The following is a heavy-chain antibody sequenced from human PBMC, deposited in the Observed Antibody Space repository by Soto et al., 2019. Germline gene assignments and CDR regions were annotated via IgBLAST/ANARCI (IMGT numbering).Heavy chain of an antibody. Sequence: GGSLRLCCAASGFTFDDYAMHWVRQAPGKGLEWVSGISWNSGSIGYADSVKGRFTISRDNAKNSLYLQMNSLRAEDTALYYCAKDIMWAGFGVAVAFDIWGQGTMVTVSS. J-gene: IGHJ3*02. CDR1: GFTFDDYA. V-gene: IGHV3-9*01. CDR2: ISWNSGSI. CDR3: AKDIMWAGFGVAVAFDI. D-gene: IGHD3-10*01.